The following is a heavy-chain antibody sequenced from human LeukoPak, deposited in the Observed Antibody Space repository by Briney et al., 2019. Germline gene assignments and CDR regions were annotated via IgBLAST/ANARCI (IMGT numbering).Heavy chain of an antibody. CDR3: ARVHGVGYYDILTGKALDY. Sequence: ASVKVSCKASGYTFTGYYMHWVRQAPGQGLEWMGWINPNSGGTNYAQKFQGRVTITADESTSTAYMELSSLRSEDTAVYYCARVHGVGYYDILTGKALDYWGQGTLVTVSS. CDR1: GYTFTGYY. J-gene: IGHJ4*02. CDR2: INPNSGGT. D-gene: IGHD3-9*01. V-gene: IGHV1-2*02.